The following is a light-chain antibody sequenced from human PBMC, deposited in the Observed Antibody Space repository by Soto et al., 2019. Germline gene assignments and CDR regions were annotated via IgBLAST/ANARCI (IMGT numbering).Light chain of an antibody. V-gene: IGKV3-20*01. CDR1: QSVRSNH. J-gene: IGKJ2*03. Sequence: EIVLTQSPGTLSLSPGERATISCRASQSVRSNHLAWYQQKPGQAPRLLIYDSSSRATGIPDRFSGSGSGTDLTLTISRLEPEDFAVYYCQPYGSSPRSFGRVTKLEI. CDR3: QPYGSSPRS. CDR2: DSS.